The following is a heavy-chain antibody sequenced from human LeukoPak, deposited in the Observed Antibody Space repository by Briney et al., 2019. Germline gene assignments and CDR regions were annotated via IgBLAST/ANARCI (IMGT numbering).Heavy chain of an antibody. V-gene: IGHV4-59*01. Sequence: SETLSLTCSVSGVSISSYSWSWIRQPPGKGLEWIGYIYYSGNTNYNPSLKSRVTISVDTSKNQFSLKLSSVTAADTAVYYCARSGYVGYGMDVWGQGTTVTVSS. CDR1: GVSISSYS. D-gene: IGHD3-10*02. CDR2: IYYSGNT. CDR3: ARSGYVGYGMDV. J-gene: IGHJ6*02.